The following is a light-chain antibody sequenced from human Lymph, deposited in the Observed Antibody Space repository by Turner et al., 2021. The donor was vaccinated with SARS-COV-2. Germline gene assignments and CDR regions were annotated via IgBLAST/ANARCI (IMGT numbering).Light chain of an antibody. CDR2: DAS. V-gene: IGKV3-11*01. CDR1: QSVSSY. J-gene: IGKJ5*01. Sequence: EIVFTHSPATLSLSPGERATLSCRASQSVSSYLAWYQQKPGQAPRLLIYDASNRATGIPARFSGSGSGTDFTLTISSLEPEDFAVYYCQQRSNWPSITFGQGTRLEIK. CDR3: QQRSNWPSIT.